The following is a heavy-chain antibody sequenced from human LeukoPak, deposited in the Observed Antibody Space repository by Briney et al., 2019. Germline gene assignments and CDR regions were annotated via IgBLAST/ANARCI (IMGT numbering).Heavy chain of an antibody. J-gene: IGHJ4*02. Sequence: ASVKVSCKASGYTFTGYYMHWVRQAPGQGLEWMGWINPNSGGINYAQKFQGRVTMTRDTSISTAYMELSRLRSDDTAVYYCARALRGGSYGDYWGQGTLVTVSS. V-gene: IGHV1-2*02. D-gene: IGHD1-26*01. CDR3: ARALRGGSYGDY. CDR1: GYTFTGYY. CDR2: INPNSGGI.